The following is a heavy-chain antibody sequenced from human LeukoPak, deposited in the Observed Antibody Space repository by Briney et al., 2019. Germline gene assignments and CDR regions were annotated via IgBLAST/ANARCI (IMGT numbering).Heavy chain of an antibody. CDR3: ARVKYYYDSSGYYEYYFDY. CDR2: ISSSGNTI. CDR1: GFTFSRYG. Sequence: QTGGSLRLSCAASGFTFSRYGMSWVRQAPGKGLEWVSYISSSGNTIYYADSVKGRFTISRDNAKNSLYLQMNSLRAEDTAVYFCARVKYYYDSSGYYEYYFDYWGQGTLVTVSS. J-gene: IGHJ4*02. D-gene: IGHD3-22*01. V-gene: IGHV3-48*04.